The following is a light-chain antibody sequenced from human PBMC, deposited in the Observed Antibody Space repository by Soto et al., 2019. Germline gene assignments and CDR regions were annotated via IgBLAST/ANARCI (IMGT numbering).Light chain of an antibody. CDR2: EVS. CDR3: NSYTSKSTGV. CDR1: SSDVGGYNY. V-gene: IGLV2-14*01. Sequence: QSALTQPASVSGSPGQSITISCTGTSSDVGGYNYVSWYQQHPGKAPKLIIYEVSNRPSGVSNRFSGSKSGNTASLTISGLSAEDEADYYCNSYTSKSTGVFGTGTKLTVL. J-gene: IGLJ1*01.